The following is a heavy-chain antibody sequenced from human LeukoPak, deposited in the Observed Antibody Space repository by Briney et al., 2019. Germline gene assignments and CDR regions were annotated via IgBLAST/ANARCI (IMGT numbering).Heavy chain of an antibody. CDR2: IKSKTDGGTT. Sequence: GGSLRLSCAASGFTFSNAWMSWVRQAPGKGLEWVGRIKSKTDGGTTDYAAPVKGRFTISRDDSKNTLYLQMNSLKTEDTAVYYCTTGPWDIVVVPAAIIDXWGQGTLVTVS. CDR1: GFTFSNAW. CDR3: TTGPWDIVVVPAAIIDX. J-gene: IGHJ4*02. D-gene: IGHD2-2*01. V-gene: IGHV3-15*01.